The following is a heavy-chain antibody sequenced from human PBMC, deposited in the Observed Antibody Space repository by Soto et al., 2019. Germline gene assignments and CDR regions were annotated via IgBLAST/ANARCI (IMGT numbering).Heavy chain of an antibody. V-gene: IGHV4-39*01. D-gene: IGHD2-15*01. CDR1: GGSISSSSYY. CDR3: ASPRRKYCSDRSSYLGGFDP. J-gene: IGHJ5*02. CDR2: IYYSGST. Sequence: PSETLSLTCTVSGGSISSSSYYWGWIRQPPGKGLEWIGSIYYSGSTYYNPSLKSRVTISVDTSKNQFSLKLSSVTAADTPVYYCASPRRKYCSDRSSYLGGFDPGGHEPVVPVPS.